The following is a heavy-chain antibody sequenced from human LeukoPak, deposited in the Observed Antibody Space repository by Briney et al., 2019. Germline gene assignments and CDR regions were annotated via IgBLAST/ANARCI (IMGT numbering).Heavy chain of an antibody. CDR3: ARFGSGWHYFDY. CDR2: ISYDGNT. V-gene: IGHV4-34*01. Sequence: PSETLSLTCDKSYGSFNGFSWTWIRQAPGKGLEWIGEISYDGNTNYNPSLKNRVTISVDTSKNQFSLKLSSVTAADTAVYYCARFGSGWHYFDYWGQGTLVTVSS. J-gene: IGHJ4*02. D-gene: IGHD6-19*01. CDR1: YGSFNGFS.